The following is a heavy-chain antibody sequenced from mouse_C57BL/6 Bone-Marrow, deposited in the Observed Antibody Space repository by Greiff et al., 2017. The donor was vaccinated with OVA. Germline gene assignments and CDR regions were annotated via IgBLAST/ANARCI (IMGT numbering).Heavy chain of an antibody. CDR1: GYAFSSSW. CDR2: IYPGDGDT. Sequence: QVQLQQSGPELVKPGASVKISCKASGYAFSSSWMNWVKQRPGKGLEWIGRIYPGDGDTNYNGKFKGKATLTADKSSSTAYMQLSSLTSEDSAVYFCAREYGSRRDWYFDVWGTGTTVTVSS. V-gene: IGHV1-82*01. CDR3: AREYGSRRDWYFDV. D-gene: IGHD1-1*01. J-gene: IGHJ1*03.